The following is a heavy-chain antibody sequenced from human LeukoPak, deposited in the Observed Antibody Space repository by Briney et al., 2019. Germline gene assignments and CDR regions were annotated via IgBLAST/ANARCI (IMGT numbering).Heavy chain of an antibody. J-gene: IGHJ4*02. D-gene: IGHD5-18*01. CDR1: GYYISSSSYY. V-gene: IGHV4-61*01. Sequence: SETLSLTCTVSGYYISSSSYYWSWIRQPPGKGLEWIGYIYYSGRTSYNPSLKSRVTISVDTSKNQFSLRLSSVTAADTAVYYCARGQKYRSGYTVTELGSGYFDYWGQGTLVTVSS. CDR3: ARGQKYRSGYTVTELGSGYFDY. CDR2: IYYSGRT.